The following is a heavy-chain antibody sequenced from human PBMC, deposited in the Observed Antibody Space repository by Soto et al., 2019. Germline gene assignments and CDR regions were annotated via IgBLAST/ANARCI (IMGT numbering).Heavy chain of an antibody. CDR1: GYSFVNYE. CDR3: APHTLDTGMPSGY. V-gene: IGHV1-18*01. D-gene: IGHD5-18*01. CDR2: MGAYKGNT. J-gene: IGHJ4*02. Sequence: ASVKVSCKTSGYSFVNYEIHWVRQAPGQGLEWMGWMGAYKGNTNYAQKLQGRVTLTTDTSTSTAYMELRSLRSDDTAVYYCAPHTLDTGMPSGYWGQGTLVTVSS.